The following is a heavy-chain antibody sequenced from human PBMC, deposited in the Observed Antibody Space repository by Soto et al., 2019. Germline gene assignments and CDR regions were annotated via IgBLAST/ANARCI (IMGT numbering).Heavy chain of an antibody. V-gene: IGHV3-23*01. CDR3: PFLPVIAVAGTLDYYGMDV. Sequence: GGSLRLSCAASGFTVSSYAMSWVRQAPGKGMEWVSAISGRGRSTSSAHSVNGRFPLSRDNSKTTLYLQMTSLRAEDTAVYYCPFLPVIAVAGTLDYYGMDVSAQAPTVTVPS. CDR1: GFTVSSYA. D-gene: IGHD6-19*01. CDR2: ISGRGRST. J-gene: IGHJ6*02.